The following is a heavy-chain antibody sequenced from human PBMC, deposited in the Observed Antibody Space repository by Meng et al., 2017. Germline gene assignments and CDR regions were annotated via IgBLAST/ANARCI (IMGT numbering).Heavy chain of an antibody. CDR2: IYYSGST. CDR3: ARETYDSSGYVYFDL. Sequence: SETLSLTCTVSGGSISSYYWSWIRQPPGKGLEWIGYIYYSGSTNYNPSPKSRVTISVDTSKNQFSLKLSSVTAADTAVYYCARETYDSSGYVYFDLWGRGTLVTVSS. D-gene: IGHD3-22*01. J-gene: IGHJ2*01. V-gene: IGHV4-59*01. CDR1: GGSISSYY.